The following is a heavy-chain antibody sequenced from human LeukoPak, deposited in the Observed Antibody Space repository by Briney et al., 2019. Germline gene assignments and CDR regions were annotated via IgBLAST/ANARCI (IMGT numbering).Heavy chain of an antibody. CDR1: GGSISSSSYY. J-gene: IGHJ4*02. V-gene: IGHV4-61*05. D-gene: IGHD3-10*01. CDR3: ARGGSARYYGSGSFQGRRRGVPFDY. Sequence: PSETLSLTCTVSGGSISSSSYYWSWIRQPPGKGLEWIGYIYYSGSTNYNPSLKSRVTISVDTSKNQFSLKLSSVTAADTAVYYCARGGSARYYGSGSFQGRRRGVPFDYWGQGTLVTVSS. CDR2: IYYSGST.